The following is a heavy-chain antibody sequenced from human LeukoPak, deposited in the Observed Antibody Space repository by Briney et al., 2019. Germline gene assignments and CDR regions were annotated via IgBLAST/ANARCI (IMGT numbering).Heavy chain of an antibody. D-gene: IGHD2-8*01. CDR1: GYTFSNHD. Sequence: ASVKVSCQASGYTFSNHDFDWVRQAPGQGLEWMGGIIPIFGTANYAQKFQGRVTITADESTSTDYMELSSLRSEDTAVYYCARGLVLMVYATYYYGMDVWGQGTTVTVSS. J-gene: IGHJ6*02. CDR2: IIPIFGTA. CDR3: ARGLVLMVYATYYYGMDV. V-gene: IGHV1-69*13.